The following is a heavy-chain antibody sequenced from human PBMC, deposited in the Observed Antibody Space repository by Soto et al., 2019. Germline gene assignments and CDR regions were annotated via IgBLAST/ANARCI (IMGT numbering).Heavy chain of an antibody. J-gene: IGHJ4*02. V-gene: IGHV2-70*11. D-gene: IGHD3-3*01. CDR3: ARIKGQSGYADY. Sequence: GSGPKLVNPTQTLTLTCTFSGFSLRTSGVGVGWIRQPPGKALEWLAGIYWDDDKHYSTSLKTRLTISKDTSKNQVVLTMTNMDPVDTATYYCARIKGQSGYADYWGQGTPVTVSS. CDR1: GFSLRTSGVG. CDR2: IYWDDDK.